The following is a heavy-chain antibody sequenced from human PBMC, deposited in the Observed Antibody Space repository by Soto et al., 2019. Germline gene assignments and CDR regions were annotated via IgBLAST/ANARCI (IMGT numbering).Heavy chain of an antibody. J-gene: IGHJ3*01. CDR2: VYSNDDK. V-gene: IGHV2-5*01. Sequence: SGPTLVNPTQTLTLTCSFSGFSLRTSGVGVEWIRQPPGKALEWLALVYSNDDKRYSPSVKSRVSITKDTSKNRVILTMTNVEPVDTATYYFVHRLHVGSNPFWGPGTMLTVSS. CDR3: VHRLHVGSNPF. CDR1: GFSLRTSGVG. D-gene: IGHD2-2*01.